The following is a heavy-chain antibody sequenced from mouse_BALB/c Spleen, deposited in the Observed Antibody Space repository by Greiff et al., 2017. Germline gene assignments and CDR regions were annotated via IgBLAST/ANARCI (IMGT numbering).Heavy chain of an antibody. Sequence: VQLQESGAELVKPGASVKLSCKASGYTFTSYYMYWVKQRPGQGLEWIGEINPSNGGTNFNEKFKSKATLTVDKSSSTAYMQLSSLTSEDSAVYYCTRGGYYTAWFAYWGQGTLVTVSA. CDR2: INPSNGGT. J-gene: IGHJ3*01. CDR3: TRGGYYTAWFAY. V-gene: IGHV1S81*02. D-gene: IGHD2-3*01. CDR1: GYTFTSYY.